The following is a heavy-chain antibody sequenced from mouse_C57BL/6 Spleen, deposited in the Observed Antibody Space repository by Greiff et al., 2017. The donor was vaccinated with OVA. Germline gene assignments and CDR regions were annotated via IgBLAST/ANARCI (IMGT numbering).Heavy chain of an antibody. CDR3: AREGYYGSLGYFDY. V-gene: IGHV1-55*01. CDR2: IYPGSGST. Sequence: QVQLQQPGAELVKPGASVKMSCKASGYTFTSYWITWVKQRPGQGLEWIGDIYPGSGSTNYNEKFKSKATLTVDTSSSTAYMQLSSLTSEDSAVYYCAREGYYGSLGYFDYWGQGTTLTVSS. CDR1: GYTFTSYW. J-gene: IGHJ2*01. D-gene: IGHD1-1*01.